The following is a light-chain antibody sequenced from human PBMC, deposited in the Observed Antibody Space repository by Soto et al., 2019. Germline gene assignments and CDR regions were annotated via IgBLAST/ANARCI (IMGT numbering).Light chain of an antibody. Sequence: DIQMTQSPSTLSASVGDRVTITCRASQSISSWVAWYQQIPGKAPRLLIYDVSSLESGVPSRFSGSGSGTEFTLTISRLQPDDFATYYCQQYSSYWTFGQGTKVEFK. CDR1: QSISSW. CDR2: DVS. CDR3: QQYSSYWT. J-gene: IGKJ1*01. V-gene: IGKV1-5*01.